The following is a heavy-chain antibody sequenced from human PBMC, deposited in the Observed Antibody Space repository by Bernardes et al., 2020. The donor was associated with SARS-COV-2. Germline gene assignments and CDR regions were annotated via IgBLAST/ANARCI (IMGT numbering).Heavy chain of an antibody. Sequence: GGSLRLSCAASGFTFSSYGMHWVRQAPGKGLEWVAVIWYDGSNKYYADSVKGRFTISRDNSKNTLYLQMNSLRAEDTAVYYCASARRETMIVVPTYYFDYWGQGTLVTVSS. V-gene: IGHV3-33*01. J-gene: IGHJ4*02. CDR2: IWYDGSNK. D-gene: IGHD3-22*01. CDR3: ASARRETMIVVPTYYFDY. CDR1: GFTFSSYG.